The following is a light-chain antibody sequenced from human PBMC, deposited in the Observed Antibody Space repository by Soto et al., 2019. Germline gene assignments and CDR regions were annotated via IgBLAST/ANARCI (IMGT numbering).Light chain of an antibody. Sequence: QSVLTQPPSVSGAPGQRVTISCTGSSSNIGAGYDVHWYQQLPGTAPKLLIYGNSNRPSGVPDRFSGSKSGTSASLDITGRQAEDEADYYCQSYDSSLSGYVFGTGTKLTVL. CDR2: GNS. J-gene: IGLJ1*01. CDR3: QSYDSSLSGYV. V-gene: IGLV1-40*01. CDR1: SSNIGAGYD.